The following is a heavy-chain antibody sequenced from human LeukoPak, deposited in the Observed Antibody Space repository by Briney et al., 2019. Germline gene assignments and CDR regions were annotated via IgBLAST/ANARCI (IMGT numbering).Heavy chain of an antibody. J-gene: IGHJ6*04. CDR1: SYTITRYG. V-gene: IGHV1-18*04. CDR3: ARDYGSGIVRADYYYGMDV. Sequence: GAAVTVTYKASSYTITRYGISGVRQAPGQALEWMGWISAYNGNTNYAQKLQGRVTMTTDTSTSTAYMELRSLRSDDTAVYYCARDYGSGIVRADYYYGMDVWGKGTTVTVSS. CDR2: ISAYNGNT. D-gene: IGHD2-21*01.